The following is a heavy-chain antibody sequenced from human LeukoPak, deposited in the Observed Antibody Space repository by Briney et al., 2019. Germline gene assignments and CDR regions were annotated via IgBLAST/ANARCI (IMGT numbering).Heavy chain of an antibody. CDR2: ISSLSTYI. J-gene: IGHJ6*03. Sequence: GGTLRLSCEASGFTSSSFSINWVRQAPGKGLEWVSSISSLSTYISYSDSVKGRFTISRDNAKNSLYLQMNSLRAEDTAVYYCARYKRDTNVYLDVWGKGTTVTVSS. CDR3: ARYKRDTNVYLDV. CDR1: GFTSSSFS. V-gene: IGHV3-21*01. D-gene: IGHD5-18*01.